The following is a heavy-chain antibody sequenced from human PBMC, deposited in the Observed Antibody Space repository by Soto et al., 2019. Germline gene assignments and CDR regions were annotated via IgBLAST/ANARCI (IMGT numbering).Heavy chain of an antibody. V-gene: IGHV3-30*03. D-gene: IGHD3-22*01. CDR3: YTYYYDSSGPYQDAFDI. CDR2: ISYDGSNK. Sequence: GGSLRLSCAASGFTFSSYGMHWVRQAPGKGLEWVAVISYDGSNKYYADSVKGRFTISRDNSKNTLYLQMNSLRAEDTAVYFCYTYYYDSSGPYQDAFDIWGQGTMVTVSS. CDR1: GFTFSSYG. J-gene: IGHJ3*02.